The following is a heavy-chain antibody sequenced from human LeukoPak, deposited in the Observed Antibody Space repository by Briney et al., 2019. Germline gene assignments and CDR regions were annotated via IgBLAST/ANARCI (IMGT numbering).Heavy chain of an antibody. Sequence: PSETLSLTCTVSGGSISSYYWSWIRQPPGKGLEWIGYVYYSGSTNYNPSLKSRVTISVDTSKNQCSLKLSSVTAADTAVYYCARGCSGYDAYYYYYYMDVWGKGTTVTISS. CDR3: ARGCSGYDAYYYYYYMDV. V-gene: IGHV4-59*08. D-gene: IGHD5-12*01. J-gene: IGHJ6*03. CDR2: VYYSGST. CDR1: GGSISSYY.